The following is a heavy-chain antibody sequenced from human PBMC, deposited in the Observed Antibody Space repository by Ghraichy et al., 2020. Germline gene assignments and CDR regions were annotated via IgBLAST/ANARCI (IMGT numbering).Heavy chain of an antibody. CDR3: ARGGYYGSGSYII. J-gene: IGHJ3*02. Sequence: SETLSLTCAVYGGSFSGYYWSWIRQPPGKGLEWIGEINHSGSTNYNPSLKSRVTISVDTSKNQFSLKLSSVTAADTAVYYCARGGYYGSGSYIIWGQGTMVTVSS. CDR1: GGSFSGYY. V-gene: IGHV4-34*01. CDR2: INHSGST. D-gene: IGHD3-10*01.